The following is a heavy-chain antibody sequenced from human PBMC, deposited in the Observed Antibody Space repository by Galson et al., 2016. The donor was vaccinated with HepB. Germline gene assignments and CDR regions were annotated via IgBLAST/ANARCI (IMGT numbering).Heavy chain of an antibody. Sequence: LRLSCAASGFTFSSYSMNWVRQAPGKGLEWVSSISRSSNYIYYADSVKGRFTVSRDNAKNSLDLQMNSLRAEDKAVYYCGREAWASSGYDYLDYWGQGTRVTVSS. CDR3: GREAWASSGYDYLDY. CDR1: GFTFSSYS. V-gene: IGHV3-21*06. CDR2: ISRSSNYI. J-gene: IGHJ4*02. D-gene: IGHD5-12*01.